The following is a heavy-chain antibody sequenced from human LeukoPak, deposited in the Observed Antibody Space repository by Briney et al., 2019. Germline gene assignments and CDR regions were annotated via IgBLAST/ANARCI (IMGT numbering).Heavy chain of an antibody. J-gene: IGHJ4*02. CDR1: GFTFSSYA. Sequence: GGSLRLSCAASGFTFSSYAMHWVRQAPGKGLECVAVISYDGSNKYYADSVKGRFTISRDNSKNTLYLQMNSLRAEDTAVYYCARDKLPGRSGGNLVDYWGQGTLVTVSS. CDR2: ISYDGSNK. V-gene: IGHV3-30-3*01. D-gene: IGHD4-23*01. CDR3: ARDKLPGRSGGNLVDY.